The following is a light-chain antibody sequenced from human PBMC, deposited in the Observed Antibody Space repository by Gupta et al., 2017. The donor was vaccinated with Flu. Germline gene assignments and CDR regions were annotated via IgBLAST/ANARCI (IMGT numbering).Light chain of an antibody. CDR2: EVS. V-gene: IGLV2-14*01. CDR1: SSDVGGYDY. CDR3: SSWKTSATLGV. Sequence: ITISFTRTSSDVGGYDYVSWYQQHPGKAPKLILYEVSNRPSGFANRFSGSKSGTSASLTISGLQAEDEADYYCSSWKTSATLGVFGGGTKLTVL. J-gene: IGLJ3*02.